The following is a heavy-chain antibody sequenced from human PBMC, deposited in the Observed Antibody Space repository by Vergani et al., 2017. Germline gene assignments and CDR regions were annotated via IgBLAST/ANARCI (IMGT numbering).Heavy chain of an antibody. J-gene: IGHJ4*02. V-gene: IGHV3-23*01. CDR3: TKGSRGYTGYFFDY. CDR1: GFSFPGYA. Sequence: EVQLLESGGGLVQPGGSLRLSCEASGFSFPGYAMSWVRQAPGKGLEWVSSVSGSSATPYYADSVKGRFIISRDNSKNTLHLQMNSLRADDTAVYYCTKGSRGYTGYFFDYWAREPWPPSPQ. CDR2: VSGSSATP. D-gene: IGHD5-12*01.